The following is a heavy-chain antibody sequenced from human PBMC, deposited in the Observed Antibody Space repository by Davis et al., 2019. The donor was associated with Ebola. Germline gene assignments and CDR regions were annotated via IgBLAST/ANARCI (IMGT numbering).Heavy chain of an antibody. D-gene: IGHD6-19*01. J-gene: IGHJ4*02. V-gene: IGHV3-30*03. CDR3: TAVAGTSDY. Sequence: GGSLRLSCAASGFTFSSYWMHWVRQAPGKGLEWVAVISYDGSNKYYADSVKGRFTISRDNSKNTLYLQMNSLKTEDTAVYYCTAVAGTSDYWGQGTLVTVSS. CDR1: GFTFSSYW. CDR2: ISYDGSNK.